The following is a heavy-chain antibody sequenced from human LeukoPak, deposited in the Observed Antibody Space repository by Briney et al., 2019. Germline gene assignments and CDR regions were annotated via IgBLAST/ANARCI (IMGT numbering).Heavy chain of an antibody. V-gene: IGHV3-53*01. CDR1: GFTVSSNY. J-gene: IGHJ2*01. CDR3: ARGGYSYGNYYWYFDL. D-gene: IGHD5-18*01. CDR2: IYSGGST. Sequence: PGGSLRLSCAASGFTVSSNYMSWVRQAPGKGLEWVSFIYSGGSTYYADSVKGRFTISRDNSKNTLYLQMNSLRAEDTAVYYCARGGYSYGNYYWYFDLWGRGALVTVSS.